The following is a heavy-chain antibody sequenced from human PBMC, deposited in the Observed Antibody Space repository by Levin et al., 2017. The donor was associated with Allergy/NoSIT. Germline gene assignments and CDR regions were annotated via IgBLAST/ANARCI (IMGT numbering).Heavy chain of an antibody. V-gene: IGHV3-73*01. Sequence: GGSLRLSCAASDFTFSGSAMHWVRQASGKGLEWVGRIRSKANSYATAYAASVRGRFTISRDDSKNTAYLQMNSLKTEDTAVYYCTIIKGDHGAFDIWGQGTMVTVSS. J-gene: IGHJ3*02. CDR1: DFTFSGSA. CDR2: IRSKANSYAT. CDR3: TIIKGDHGAFDI. D-gene: IGHD2-21*02.